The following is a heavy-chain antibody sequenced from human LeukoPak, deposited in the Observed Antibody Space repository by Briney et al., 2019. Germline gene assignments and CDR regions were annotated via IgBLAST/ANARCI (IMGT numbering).Heavy chain of an antibody. J-gene: IGHJ6*03. V-gene: IGHV1-69*05. D-gene: IGHD3-16*01. CDR3: GVGGTADYYYYMDV. CDR1: GGTFSSYA. CDR2: IIPIFGTA. Sequence: SVKVSCKASGGTFSSYAISWVRQAPGQGLEWMGGIIPIFGTANYAQKFQGRVTITTDESTSTAYMELSSLRSEDTAVYYCGVGGTADYYYYMDVWGKGTTVTVSS.